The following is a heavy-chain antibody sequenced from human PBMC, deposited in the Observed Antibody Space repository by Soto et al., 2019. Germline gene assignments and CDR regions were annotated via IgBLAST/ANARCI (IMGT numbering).Heavy chain of an antibody. CDR3: ASFSPYSSSFYYGMDV. CDR1: AGSFSRYH. D-gene: IGHD6-6*01. V-gene: IGHV4-34*01. CDR2: INHSGST. Sequence: PSETLSLPCALYAGSFSRYHWSWIRQPPGKGLEWIGEINHSGSTNYNPSLKSRGTISVDTSKNQFSLKLSSVTAADTAVYYSASFSPYSSSFYYGMDVWGQGTTVTVAS. J-gene: IGHJ6*02.